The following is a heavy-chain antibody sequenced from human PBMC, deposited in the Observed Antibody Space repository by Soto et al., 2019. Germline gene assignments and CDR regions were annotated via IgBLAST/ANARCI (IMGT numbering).Heavy chain of an antibody. V-gene: IGHV3-30*18. CDR3: AKAVVPAAMSRTQGNDYGVDV. J-gene: IGHJ6*01. Sequence: QVQLVESGGGVVQPGRSLRLSCAASGFPFSRFGMHWVRQAPGKGLEWVAVISYDGSSKHYADSVKGRFTISRDNSKNTLYLQMNSLRPEYTAVYYCAKAVVPAAMSRTQGNDYGVDVWGQGPTVTLSA. D-gene: IGHD2-2*01. CDR2: ISYDGSSK. CDR1: GFPFSRFG.